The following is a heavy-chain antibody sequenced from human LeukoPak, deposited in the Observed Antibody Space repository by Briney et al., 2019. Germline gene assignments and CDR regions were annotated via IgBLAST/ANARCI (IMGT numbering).Heavy chain of an antibody. J-gene: IGHJ3*02. CDR2: IWYDGSNR. CDR1: GFSFSSYG. V-gene: IGHV3-33*08. CDR3: ARETHDGFDI. Sequence: GVSLRLSCAASGFSFSSYGMHWVRQAAGKGLEWVAVIWYDGSNRYYADSVKGRFTISRDNSKNTLYLQMNSLKAEDTAVYYCARETHDGFDIWGQGTMVTVSS.